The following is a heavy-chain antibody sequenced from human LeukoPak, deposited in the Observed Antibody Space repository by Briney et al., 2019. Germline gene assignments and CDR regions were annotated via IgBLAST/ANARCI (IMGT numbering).Heavy chain of an antibody. J-gene: IGHJ4*02. D-gene: IGHD6-13*01. Sequence: PGGSLRLSCAASGFPFSSYSMTWVRPAPGEGLGWVANIKPGGTTKCNVDSVKGRFTISRDNALNSLYLQMNSLRAEDTAIYYCARSIPYGTTWYGRSDYWGQGTLVTVSS. CDR2: IKPGGTTK. CDR3: ARSIPYGTTWYGRSDY. V-gene: IGHV3-7*03. CDR1: GFPFSSYS.